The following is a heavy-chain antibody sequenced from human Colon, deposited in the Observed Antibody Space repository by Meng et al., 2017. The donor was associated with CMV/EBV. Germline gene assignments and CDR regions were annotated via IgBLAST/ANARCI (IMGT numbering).Heavy chain of an antibody. D-gene: IGHD1-1*01. Sequence: GGSLRLSCATAGFTLSNFAMSWVRQTPGRGLKWVSRINSDGSSTSYADSVKGRFTISRDNAKNTLYLQMNSLRAEDTAVYYCARDRNWIFDYWGRGTLVTVSS. CDR2: INSDGSST. V-gene: IGHV3-74*01. J-gene: IGHJ4*02. CDR3: ARDRNWIFDY. CDR1: GFTLSNFA.